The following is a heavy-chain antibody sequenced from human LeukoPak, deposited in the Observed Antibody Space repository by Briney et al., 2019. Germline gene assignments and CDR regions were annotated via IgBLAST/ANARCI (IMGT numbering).Heavy chain of an antibody. D-gene: IGHD3-22*01. CDR1: GFTFGSYG. V-gene: IGHV3-33*01. CDR2: IWFDGSHK. J-gene: IGHJ5*02. Sequence: PGGSLRLSCSASGFTFGSYGMHWVRQAPGKGLEWVAVIWFDGSHKYYADSVKGRFTVSRDNSKNTLFLQMDSLRAEDTAVYYCARFYDNSGYFLFDLWGQGTLVTVSS. CDR3: ARFYDNSGYFLFDL.